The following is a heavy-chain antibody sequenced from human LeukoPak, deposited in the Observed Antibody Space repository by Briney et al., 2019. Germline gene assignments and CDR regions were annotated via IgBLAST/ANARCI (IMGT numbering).Heavy chain of an antibody. Sequence: SETLSLTCPGCLGSFSGYYWSWLRQPPGKGLEWIGEINHSGRTNYNPSLKSRVTISVDTSKNQFSLTPRSVTAADPAVYYFSRAGRIYYDSHLGYWGQGTLVTVSS. CDR2: INHSGRT. V-gene: IGHV4-34*01. CDR3: SRAGRIYYDSHLGY. CDR1: LGSFSGYY. D-gene: IGHD3-22*01. J-gene: IGHJ4*02.